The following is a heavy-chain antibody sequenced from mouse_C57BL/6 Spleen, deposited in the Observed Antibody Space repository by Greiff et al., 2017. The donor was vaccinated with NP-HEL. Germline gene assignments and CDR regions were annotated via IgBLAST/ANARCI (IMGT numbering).Heavy chain of an antibody. CDR2: IDPSDSYT. Sequence: QVQLQQSGAELVRPGTSVKLSCKASGYTFTSYWMHWVKQRPGQGLEWIGVIDPSDSYTNYNQKFKGKATLTVDTSSSTAYMQLSSLTSEDSAVYYCARGIVTHFDYWGQGTTLTVSS. J-gene: IGHJ2*01. V-gene: IGHV1-59*01. CDR1: GYTFTSYW. D-gene: IGHD2-5*01. CDR3: ARGIVTHFDY.